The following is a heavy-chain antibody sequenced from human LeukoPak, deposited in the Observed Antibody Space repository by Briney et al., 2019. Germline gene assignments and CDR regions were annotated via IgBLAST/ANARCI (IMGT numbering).Heavy chain of an antibody. D-gene: IGHD3-10*01. CDR3: AREGIWFGELFGGVDY. Sequence: GGSLRLSCAASGFTFSRYWMSWVRQAPGKGLERVANTNQDESEKYFVDSVKGRFTISRDNAKNSLYLQMNSLRAEDTAVYYCAREGIWFGELFGGVDYWGQGTLVTVSS. CDR2: TNQDESEK. CDR1: GFTFSRYW. V-gene: IGHV3-7*01. J-gene: IGHJ4*02.